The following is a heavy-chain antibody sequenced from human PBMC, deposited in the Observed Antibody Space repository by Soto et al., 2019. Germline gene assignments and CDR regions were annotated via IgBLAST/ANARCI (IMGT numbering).Heavy chain of an antibody. CDR1: GGSISSSSYY. CDR3: ARPRYCSSTSCQDAFDI. V-gene: IGHV4-39*01. D-gene: IGHD2-2*01. CDR2: IYYSGST. J-gene: IGHJ3*02. Sequence: NPSETLSLTCTVSGGSISSSSYYWGWIRQPPGKGLEWIGSIYYSGSTYYNPSLKSRVTISVDTSKNQFSLKLSSVTAADTAVYYCARPRYCSSTSCQDAFDIWGQGTMVTVSS.